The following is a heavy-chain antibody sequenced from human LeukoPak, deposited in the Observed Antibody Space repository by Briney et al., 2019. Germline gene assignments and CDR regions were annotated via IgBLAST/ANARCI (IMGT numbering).Heavy chain of an antibody. V-gene: IGHV3-53*01. J-gene: IGHJ4*02. CDR3: AKLSIRLYFDY. Sequence: GGSLRLSCAASGFTVSSNYMSWVRQAPGKGLEWVSVIYSGGSTYYADSVKGRFTISRDNSKNTLYLQMNSLRAEDTAVYYCAKLSIRLYFDYWGQGTLVTVSS. CDR1: GFTVSSNY. D-gene: IGHD1-20*01. CDR2: IYSGGST.